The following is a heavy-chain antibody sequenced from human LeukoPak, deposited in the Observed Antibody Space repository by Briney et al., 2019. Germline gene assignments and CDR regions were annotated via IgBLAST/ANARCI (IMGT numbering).Heavy chain of an antibody. CDR2: ISYDGSNK. CDR1: GFTFSSYG. Sequence: PGRSLRLSCAASGFTFSSYGMHWVRQAPGKGLEWVAVISYDGSNKYYADSVKGRFTITRDNSKNTLYLQMNSLRAEDTAVYYCAKQFLRGSSSWSYFDYWGQGTLVTVSS. J-gene: IGHJ4*02. V-gene: IGHV3-30*18. D-gene: IGHD6-13*01. CDR3: AKQFLRGSSSWSYFDY.